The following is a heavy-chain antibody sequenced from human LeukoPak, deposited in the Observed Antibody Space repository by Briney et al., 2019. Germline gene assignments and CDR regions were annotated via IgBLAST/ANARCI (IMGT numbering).Heavy chain of an antibody. V-gene: IGHV4-38-2*01. CDR1: GDSISSSYF. CDR3: ARRGYYYYYMDV. Sequence: SETLSLTCYVSGDSISSSYFWGWIRQPPGTGLEWIGSISHSENTFYNPSLKSRVTISVDTSKNQFSLKLSSVTAADTAVYYCARRGYYYYYMDVWGKGTTVTVSS. CDR2: ISHSENT. J-gene: IGHJ6*03.